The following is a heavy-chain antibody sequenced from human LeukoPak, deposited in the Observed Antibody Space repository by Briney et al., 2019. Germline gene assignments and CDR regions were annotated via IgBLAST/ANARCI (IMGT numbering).Heavy chain of an antibody. CDR2: INPSGGST. V-gene: IGHV1-46*01. D-gene: IGHD1-26*01. CDR3: ARDTGTVQWWFDP. Sequence: ASVKVSCKASGYTFTSYYMHWVRQAPGQGLEWVGIINPSGGSTSYAQKFQGRVTMTRDTSTSTVYMELSSLRSEDTAVYYCARDTGTVQWWFDPWGQGTLVTVSS. J-gene: IGHJ5*02. CDR1: GYTFTSYY.